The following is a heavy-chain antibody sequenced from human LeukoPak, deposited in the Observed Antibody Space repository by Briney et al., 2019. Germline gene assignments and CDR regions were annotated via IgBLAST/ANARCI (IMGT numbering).Heavy chain of an antibody. D-gene: IGHD5-24*01. V-gene: IGHV4-59*08. Sequence: PSETLSLTCTVSGGFISSDYWSWSRQPPGKGLKWIGYIYYSGSTNYNPSLKSRVTISVDTSKNQFSLKLSSVTAADTAVYYCARRGDGYNPFDYWGQGTLVTVSS. J-gene: IGHJ4*02. CDR3: ARRGDGYNPFDY. CDR1: GGFISSDY. CDR2: IYYSGST.